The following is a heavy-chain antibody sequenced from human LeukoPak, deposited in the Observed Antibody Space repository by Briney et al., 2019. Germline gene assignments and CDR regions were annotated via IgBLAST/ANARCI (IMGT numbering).Heavy chain of an antibody. CDR2: ISWDSGSI. Sequence: SLRLSCEASGFTFDEYAMHWVRQVPGKGLEWVSGISWDSGSIGYADSVKGRFTISRDNAKSSLYLQMDSLRAEDTALYYCARDKTQDYWGQGTLVTVSP. CDR1: GFTFDEYA. V-gene: IGHV3-9*01. J-gene: IGHJ4*02. CDR3: ARDKTQDY.